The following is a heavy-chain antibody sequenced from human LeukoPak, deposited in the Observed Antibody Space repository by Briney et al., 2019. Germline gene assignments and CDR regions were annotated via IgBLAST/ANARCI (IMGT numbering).Heavy chain of an antibody. V-gene: IGHV4-4*07. Sequence: SETPSLTCAVYGGSFSGYYWSWIRQPAGKGLEWIGRIYTSGSTNYNPSLKSRVTTSVDTSKNQFSLKLSSVTAADTAVYYCARETTSEAFDIWGQGTMVTVSS. CDR2: IYTSGST. CDR1: GGSFSGYY. CDR3: ARETTSEAFDI. D-gene: IGHD1-7*01. J-gene: IGHJ3*02.